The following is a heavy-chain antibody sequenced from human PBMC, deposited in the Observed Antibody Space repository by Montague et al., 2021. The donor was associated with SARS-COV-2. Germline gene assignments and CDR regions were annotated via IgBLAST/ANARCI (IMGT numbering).Heavy chain of an antibody. D-gene: IGHD1-14*01. CDR1: GDSISSANYY. CDR3: ARGNITPSGFDI. CDR2: IYYTGGT. J-gene: IGHJ3*02. Sequence: TLSLTCTVPGDSISSANYYWNWIRQNPGKGLEWIGYIYYTGGTHYNPSLESRLTMSIDTSKSQFSLRPSSVTAADTAVYYCARGNITPSGFDIWGQGTVVTVSS. V-gene: IGHV4-31*03.